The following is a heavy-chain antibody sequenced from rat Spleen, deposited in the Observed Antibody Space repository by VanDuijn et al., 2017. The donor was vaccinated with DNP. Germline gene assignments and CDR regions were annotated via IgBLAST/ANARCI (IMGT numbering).Heavy chain of an antibody. CDR2: ITYSGTT. CDR3: ARWYNYFDY. V-gene: IGHV3-1*01. J-gene: IGHJ2*01. CDR1: GYSIPSNY. D-gene: IGHD1-5*01. Sequence: EVQLQESGPGLVKPSQSLSLTCSVTGYSIPSNYWGWIRKFPGNKMEYIGHITYSGTTNYNPSLKSRISITRDTSKNQFFLHLNSVTTEDTATYYCARWYNYFDYWGQGVMVTVSS.